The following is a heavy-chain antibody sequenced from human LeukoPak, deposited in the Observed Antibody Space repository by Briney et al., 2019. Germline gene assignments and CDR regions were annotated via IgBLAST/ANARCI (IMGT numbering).Heavy chain of an antibody. CDR1: GGSISSYY. J-gene: IGHJ6*02. CDR3: AKRPLNPKPLKPIGYYYGMDV. CDR2: IYYSGST. V-gene: IGHV4-59*01. Sequence: SETLSLTCTVSGGSISSYYWSWIRQPPGKGLEWIGYIYYSGSTNYNPSLKSRVTISVDTSKNQFSLKLSSVTAADTAVYYCAKRPLNPKPLKPIGYYYGMDVWGQGTTVTVSS. D-gene: IGHD1-14*01.